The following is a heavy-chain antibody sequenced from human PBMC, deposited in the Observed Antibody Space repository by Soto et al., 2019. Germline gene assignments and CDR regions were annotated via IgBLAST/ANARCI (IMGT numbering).Heavy chain of an antibody. CDR1: GFTFRTYT. J-gene: IGHJ6*02. V-gene: IGHV3-21*01. CDR3: ARDRGYDSHDYYYNAMDV. D-gene: IGHD3-3*01. Sequence: EVQLVESGGGLVKPGGSLRLSCVASGFTFRTYTMNWDRQAPGKGLEWVSGIRGFSPYTFYAESVKGRFTISRDNAKNSLYLQMNSLAVEDTAVYYCARDRGYDSHDYYYNAMDVWGQGTTATVSS. CDR2: IRGFSPYT.